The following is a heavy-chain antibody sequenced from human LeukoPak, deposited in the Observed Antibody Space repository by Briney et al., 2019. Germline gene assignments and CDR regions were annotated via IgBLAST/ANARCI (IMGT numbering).Heavy chain of an antibody. Sequence: SVKVSCKASGGTFSSYAISWVRQAPGQGLEWMGRIIPIFGTANYAQKFQGRVTITTDESTSTAYMELSSLRSEDTAVYYCARGPYDFWSGYYDSDYYYYYMDVWGKGTTVTISS. D-gene: IGHD3-3*01. CDR1: GGTFSSYA. CDR2: IIPIFGTA. J-gene: IGHJ6*03. V-gene: IGHV1-69*05. CDR3: ARGPYDFWSGYYDSDYYYYYMDV.